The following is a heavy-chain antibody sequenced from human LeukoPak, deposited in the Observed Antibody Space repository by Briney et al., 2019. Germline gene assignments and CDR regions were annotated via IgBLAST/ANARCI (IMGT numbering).Heavy chain of an antibody. CDR1: GFTFSSYA. D-gene: IGHD3-22*01. CDR2: ISGSGGST. CDR3: AKGSYYDSSGSFYFDY. J-gene: IGHJ4*02. V-gene: IGHV3-23*01. Sequence: GGSLRLSCAASGFTFSSYAMSWVRQAPGKGLEWVSAISGSGGSTYYADSVKGRFTISRDDSKNTLYLQMNSLRAEDTAVYYCAKGSYYDSSGSFYFDYWGQGTLVTVSS.